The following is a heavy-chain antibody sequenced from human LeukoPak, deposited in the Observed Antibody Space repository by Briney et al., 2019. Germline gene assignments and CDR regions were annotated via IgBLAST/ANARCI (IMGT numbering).Heavy chain of an antibody. V-gene: IGHV4-61*01. CDR1: GGSVSSGSYY. CDR2: IYYSGST. Sequence: SETLSLTCTVSGGSVSSGSYYWSWIRRPPGKGLEWIGYIYYSGSTNYNPSLKSRVTISVDTSKNQFSLKLSSVTAADTAVYYCARGDDILTGYYPFDHWGQGTLVTVSS. CDR3: ARGDDILTGYYPFDH. D-gene: IGHD3-9*01. J-gene: IGHJ4*02.